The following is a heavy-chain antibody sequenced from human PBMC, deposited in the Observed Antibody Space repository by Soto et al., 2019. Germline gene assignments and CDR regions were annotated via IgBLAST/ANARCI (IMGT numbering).Heavy chain of an antibody. Sequence: QVQLVQSGAEVKKPGSSVKVSCKASGGTFRSYAISWVRQAPGQGLAWMGGIIPIFGTANYAQQFQGRVTITADESTSTAYMELSSLRSEETAVYYCAATGITGTSGYYFDYWGQGTLVTVSS. V-gene: IGHV1-69*01. CDR1: GGTFRSYA. D-gene: IGHD1-20*01. CDR3: AATGITGTSGYYFDY. J-gene: IGHJ4*02. CDR2: IIPIFGTA.